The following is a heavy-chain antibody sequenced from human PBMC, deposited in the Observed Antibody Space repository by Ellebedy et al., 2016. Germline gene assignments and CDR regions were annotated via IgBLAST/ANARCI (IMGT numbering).Heavy chain of an antibody. CDR1: AYSISSGNY. Sequence: SETLSLXXTVSAYSISSGNYWAWIRQPPGKGLEWIGTVYHSGSTFYNPSLKSRVTISVDTSKNQFSLEMKSVTAADTAVYYCASLTIPGGSDFWGQGTLVTVSS. CDR2: VYHSGST. D-gene: IGHD2-21*01. V-gene: IGHV4-38-2*02. CDR3: ASLTIPGGSDF. J-gene: IGHJ4*02.